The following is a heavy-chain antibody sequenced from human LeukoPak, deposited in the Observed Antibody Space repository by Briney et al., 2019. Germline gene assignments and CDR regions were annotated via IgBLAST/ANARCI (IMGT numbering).Heavy chain of an antibody. J-gene: IGHJ4*02. CDR2: VSGSGGKN. Sequence: GGSVRLSCACSGFTYRNYAIRWVRQAAGRGLELVSDVSGSGGKNYFADSVKGRFTISRDNPKRKMYLQRNSLRAEDTALYYWRLFGEPRDYWGQGVLVTVSS. CDR3: RLFGEPRDY. D-gene: IGHD3-22*01. V-gene: IGHV3-23*01. CDR1: GFTYRNYA.